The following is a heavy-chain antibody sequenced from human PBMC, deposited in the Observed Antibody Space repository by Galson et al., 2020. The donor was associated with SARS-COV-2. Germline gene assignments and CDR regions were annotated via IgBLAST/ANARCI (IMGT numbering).Heavy chain of an antibody. CDR1: GFPFHDYT. CDR3: ARAIVSVEGDYSAPSGGL. V-gene: IGHV3-20*04. CDR2: INWSSAGT. J-gene: IGHJ4*02. Sequence: GGSLRLSCAASGFPFHDYTMTWVRQGPGKGLEWVAGINWSSAGTGYGDSVKGRFTISRDNAQNTLYLYMTSLTADDTAVYYCARAIVSVEGDYSAPSGGLWGQGALVIVSS. D-gene: IGHD4-4*01.